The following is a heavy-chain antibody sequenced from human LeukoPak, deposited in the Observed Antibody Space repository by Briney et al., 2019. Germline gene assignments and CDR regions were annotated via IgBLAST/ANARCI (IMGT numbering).Heavy chain of an antibody. CDR3: ARGRGGLLWFGELLEYFDY. D-gene: IGHD3-10*01. J-gene: IGHJ4*02. V-gene: IGHV4-59*08. Sequence: PSETLSLTCTLSGGSFSSYYWSWIRQPPGKGLEWIGYIYYSGSTNYNPSLKSRVTISVDTSKNQFSLKLSSVTAADTAVYYCARGRGGLLWFGELLEYFDYWGQGTLVTVSS. CDR1: GGSFSSYY. CDR2: IYYSGST.